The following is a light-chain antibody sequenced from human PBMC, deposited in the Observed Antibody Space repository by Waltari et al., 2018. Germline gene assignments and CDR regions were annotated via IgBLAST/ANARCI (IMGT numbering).Light chain of an antibody. CDR1: QSVNRW. CDR3: QQYVNYWT. Sequence: DIQMTQSPSTLSASVGDRVTIACRASQSVNRWLAWYLQKPEKAPELLIYETSNLERGVQSRFSGSGSGKEFTLTISSLQPDDFGTYYCQQYVNYWTFGQGTKVEIK. V-gene: IGKV1-5*03. CDR2: ETS. J-gene: IGKJ1*01.